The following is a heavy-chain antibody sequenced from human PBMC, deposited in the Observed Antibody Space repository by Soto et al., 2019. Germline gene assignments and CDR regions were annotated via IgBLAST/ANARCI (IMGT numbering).Heavy chain of an antibody. CDR2: IIPIFGTA. CDR1: GGTFSSYA. J-gene: IGHJ4*02. CDR3: ARGLVAVAGTAYFDY. V-gene: IGHV1-69*01. Sequence: KISCKASGGTFSSYAISWVRQAPGQGLEWMGGIIPIFGTANYAQKFQGRVTITADESTSTAYMELSSLRSEDTAVYYCARGLVAVAGTAYFDYWGQGTLVTVSS. D-gene: IGHD6-19*01.